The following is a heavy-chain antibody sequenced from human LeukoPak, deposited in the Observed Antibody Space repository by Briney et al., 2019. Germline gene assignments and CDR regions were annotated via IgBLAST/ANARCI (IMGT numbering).Heavy chain of an antibody. CDR1: GFTFSNAW. CDR3: ARDVPRIVGATEYFQH. Sequence: GGSLRLSCAASGFTFSNAWMNWVRQAPGKGLEWVGRIKSTTDGGTTDYAAPVKGRFTISRDNAKNTLYLQMNSLRAEDTAVYYCARDVPRIVGATEYFQHWGQGTLVTVSS. D-gene: IGHD1-26*01. CDR2: IKSTTDGGTT. V-gene: IGHV3-15*05. J-gene: IGHJ1*01.